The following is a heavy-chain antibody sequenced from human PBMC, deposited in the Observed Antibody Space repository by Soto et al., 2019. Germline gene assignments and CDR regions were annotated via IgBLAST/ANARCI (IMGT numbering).Heavy chain of an antibody. CDR3: ARNKAAPFDY. V-gene: IGHV1-69*13. J-gene: IGHJ4*02. Sequence: ASVEVSCKASGGTFSSYAISWVRQAPGQGLEWMGGIIPIFGTANYAQKFQGRVTITADESTSTAYMGLSSLRSEDTAVYYCARNKAAPFDYWGQGTLVTVYS. CDR1: GGTFSSYA. CDR2: IIPIFGTA. D-gene: IGHD2-15*01.